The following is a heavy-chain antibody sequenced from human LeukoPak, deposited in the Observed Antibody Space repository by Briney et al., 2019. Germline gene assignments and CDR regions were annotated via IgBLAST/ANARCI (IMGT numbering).Heavy chain of an antibody. V-gene: IGHV1-18*01. CDR3: ARSRQTYRSPHEHAY. CDR2: ISAYNGNT. Sequence: LWASVKVSCKASGYTFTSYGVSWVRQAPGQGREGMGWISAYNGNTNYAQKLQGRVTMTTDTSTSTAYMELRSLSSDDTAVYYCARSRQTYRSPHEHAYWGQGTLVTVSS. D-gene: IGHD1-14*01. CDR1: GYTFTSYG. J-gene: IGHJ4*02.